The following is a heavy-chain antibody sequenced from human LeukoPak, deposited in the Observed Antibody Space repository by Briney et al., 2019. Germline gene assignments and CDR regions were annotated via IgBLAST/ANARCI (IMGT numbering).Heavy chain of an antibody. V-gene: IGHV4-34*01. J-gene: IGHJ5*02. Sequence: SETLSLTCAVYGGSFSGYYWSWIRQPPGKGLEWIGEINHSGSTNYNPSLKSRVTISVDTSKNQFSLKLSSVTAADTAVYYCARVGLRYYYGSGSFDPWGQGTLVTVSS. CDR3: ARVGLRYYYGSGSFDP. D-gene: IGHD3-10*01. CDR1: GGSFSGYY. CDR2: INHSGST.